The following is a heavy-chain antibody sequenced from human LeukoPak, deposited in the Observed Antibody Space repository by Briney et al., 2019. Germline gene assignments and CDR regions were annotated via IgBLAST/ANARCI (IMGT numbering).Heavy chain of an antibody. CDR2: IYTSGST. Sequence: SETLSLTCTVSGGSISSSSYYWGWIRQPPGKGLEWIGRIYTSGSTNYNPSLKSRVTISVDTSKNQFSLKLSSVTAADTAVYYCARDRRYDFWSGPRYYYYYYMDVWGKGTTVTVSS. J-gene: IGHJ6*03. CDR1: GGSISSSSYY. V-gene: IGHV4-61*02. D-gene: IGHD3-3*01. CDR3: ARDRRYDFWSGPRYYYYYYMDV.